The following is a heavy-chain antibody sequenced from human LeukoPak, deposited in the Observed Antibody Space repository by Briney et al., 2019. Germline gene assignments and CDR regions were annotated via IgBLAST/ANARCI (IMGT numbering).Heavy chain of an antibody. CDR1: GGSINTFY. CDR2: IFYSGST. J-gene: IGHJ4*02. CDR3: ARHEDTAMSFDY. Sequence: SETLSLTYTVSGGSINTFYWSWIRQPPGKGLEWIGYIFYSGSTNYNPSLKSRVTISVDTSKSQFSLKLSSVTAADTAVYYCARHEDTAMSFDYWGQGALVTVSS. D-gene: IGHD5-18*01. V-gene: IGHV4-59*01.